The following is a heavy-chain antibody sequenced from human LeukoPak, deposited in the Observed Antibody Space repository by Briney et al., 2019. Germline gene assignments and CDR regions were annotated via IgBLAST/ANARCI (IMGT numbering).Heavy chain of an antibody. J-gene: IGHJ4*02. CDR1: GFTVSSNY. D-gene: IGHD6-19*01. CDR2: IYSGGST. CDR3: ARVRSVVAGFPDY. Sequence: GGSLRLSCAASGFTVSSNYMSWVRQAPGKGLDGVSVIYSGGSTYYADSVKGGFTISRDNSKNTLYLQMNSLRAEDTAVYYCARVRSVVAGFPDYWGQGTLVTVSS. V-gene: IGHV3-53*01.